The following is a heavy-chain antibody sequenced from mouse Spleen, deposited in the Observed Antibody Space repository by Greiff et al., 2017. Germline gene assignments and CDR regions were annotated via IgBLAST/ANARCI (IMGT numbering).Heavy chain of an antibody. V-gene: IGHV7-3*02. CDR3: ARDGGNPYYYAMDY. Sequence: EVKVVESGGGLVQPGGSLRLSCATSGFTFTDYYMSWVRQPPGKALEWLGFIRNKANGYTTEYSASVKGRFTISRDNSQSILYLQMNTLRAEDSATYYCARDGGNPYYYAMDYWGQGTSVTVSS. CDR1: GFTFTDYY. J-gene: IGHJ4*01. CDR2: IRNKANGYTT. D-gene: IGHD1-1*02.